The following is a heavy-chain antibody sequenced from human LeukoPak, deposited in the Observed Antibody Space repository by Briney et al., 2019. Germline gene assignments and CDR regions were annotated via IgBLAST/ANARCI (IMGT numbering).Heavy chain of an antibody. D-gene: IGHD5-12*01. CDR3: ARDPGYSGIDY. CDR2: IYYSGST. J-gene: IGHJ4*02. CDR1: GGSVSSGSYY. Sequence: KPSETLSLTCTVSGGSVSSGSYYWSWIRQPPGKGLEWIGYIYYSGSTSYNPPLKSRVTISVDTSKNQFSLKLSSVTAADTAVYYCARDPGYSGIDYWGQGTLVTVSS. V-gene: IGHV4-61*01.